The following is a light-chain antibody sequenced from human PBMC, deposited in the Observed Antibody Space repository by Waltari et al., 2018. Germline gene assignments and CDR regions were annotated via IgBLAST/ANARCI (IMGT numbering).Light chain of an antibody. CDR1: TNNIGTYNL. J-gene: IGLJ2*01. CDR3: CSYRGNSTFV. Sequence: QTALTQPASVSGSPGQSITIPCAGATNNIGTYNLFSWYQQHPDKAPKLIIFEGVKRPSGVSNRFSGSKSGNTASLTISGLQTEDEADYYCCSYRGNSTFVFGGGTKLTVL. V-gene: IGLV2-23*03. CDR2: EGV.